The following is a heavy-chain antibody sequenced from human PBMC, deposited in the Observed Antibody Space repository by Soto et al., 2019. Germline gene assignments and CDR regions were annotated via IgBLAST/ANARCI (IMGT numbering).Heavy chain of an antibody. D-gene: IGHD3-3*01. J-gene: IGHJ5*02. V-gene: IGHV4-31*03. CDR2: IYYSGST. CDR1: GGSISSGDYY. Sequence: QVQLQESGPGLVKPSQTLSLTCTVSGGSISSGDYYWSWIRQHPGKGLEWIGYIYYSGSTYYNPSLKRRVTISVDTSKNQFSLKLNSVTAADTAVYYCARWWSGSRQGFDPWGQGTLVTVSS. CDR3: ARWWSGSRQGFDP.